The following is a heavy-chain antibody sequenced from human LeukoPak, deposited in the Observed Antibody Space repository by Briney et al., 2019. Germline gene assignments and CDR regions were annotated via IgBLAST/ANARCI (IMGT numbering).Heavy chain of an antibody. CDR1: GGSFSGYY. J-gene: IGHJ4*02. CDR2: INHSGST. CDR3: ARGRDSSSWYHSHFDY. Sequence: SETLSLTCAVYGGSFSGYYWSWTRQPPGKGLEWIGEINHSGSTNYNPSLKSRVTISVDTSKNQFSLKLSSVTAADTAVYYCARGRDSSSWYHSHFDYWGQGTLVTVSS. V-gene: IGHV4-34*01. D-gene: IGHD6-13*01.